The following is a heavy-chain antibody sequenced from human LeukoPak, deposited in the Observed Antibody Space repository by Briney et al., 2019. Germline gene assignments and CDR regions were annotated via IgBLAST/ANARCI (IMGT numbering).Heavy chain of an antibody. CDR3: ARDVGAMITPGSAADY. J-gene: IGHJ4*02. Sequence: ASVKVSCKVSGYTLTELSMHWVRQAPGKGLEWMGGFDPEDGETIYAQKFQGRVTMTEDTSTDTAYMELNSLRAEDTAVYYCARDVGAMITPGSAADYWGQGTLVTVSS. CDR1: GYTLTELS. D-gene: IGHD4-23*01. V-gene: IGHV1-24*01. CDR2: FDPEDGET.